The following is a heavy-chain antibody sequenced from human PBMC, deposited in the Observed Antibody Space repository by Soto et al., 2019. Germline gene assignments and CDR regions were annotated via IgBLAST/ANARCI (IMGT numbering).Heavy chain of an antibody. V-gene: IGHV4-39*01. CDR1: GGSISSSSYY. CDR3: ARLPSYSSSPHYYYYGMDV. D-gene: IGHD6-6*01. CDR2: IYYSGST. J-gene: IGHJ6*02. Sequence: QLQLQESVPGLVKPSETLSLTCTVSGGSISSSSYYWGWIRQPPGKGLEWIGSIYYSGSTYYNPSLKSRVTISVDTSKNQFSLKLSSVTAADTAVYYCARLPSYSSSPHYYYYGMDVWGQGTTVTVSS.